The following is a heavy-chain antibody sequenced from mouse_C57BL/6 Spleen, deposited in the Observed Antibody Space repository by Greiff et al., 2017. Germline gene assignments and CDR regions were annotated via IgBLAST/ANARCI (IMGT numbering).Heavy chain of an antibody. CDR2: IYPGDGDT. Sequence: VQLQQSGPELVKPGASVKISCKASGYAFSSSWMNWVKQRPGKGLEWIGRIYPGDGDTNYNGKFKGKATLTADKSSSTAYMQLSSLTSEDSAVYFCARSGLRLPYFDYWGQGTTLTVSS. D-gene: IGHD3-2*02. CDR3: ARSGLRLPYFDY. J-gene: IGHJ2*01. V-gene: IGHV1-82*01. CDR1: GYAFSSSW.